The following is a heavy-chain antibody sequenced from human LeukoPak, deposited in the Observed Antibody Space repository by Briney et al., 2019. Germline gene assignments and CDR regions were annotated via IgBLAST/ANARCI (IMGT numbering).Heavy chain of an antibody. CDR1: GGTFSSYA. J-gene: IGHJ3*02. Sequence: GSSVQVSCKASGGTFSSYAISWVRQAPEQGLEWMGGIIPIFGTANYAQKFQGRVTITTDESTSTAYMELSSLRSEDTAVYYCARDGRCSSTSCPRDAFDIWGQGTMVTVSS. CDR2: IIPIFGTA. CDR3: ARDGRCSSTSCPRDAFDI. D-gene: IGHD2-2*01. V-gene: IGHV1-69*05.